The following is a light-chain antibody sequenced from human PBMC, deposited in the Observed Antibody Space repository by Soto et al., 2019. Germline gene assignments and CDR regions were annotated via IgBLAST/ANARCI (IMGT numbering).Light chain of an antibody. V-gene: IGLV2-14*01. Sequence: QSVLTQPASVSGSPGQSITISCTGTSSDVGGYNYVSWYQQHPGKDPKLMIYDVSNRPSGVSNRFSGSKSGNTASLTISGLQAEDEADYLCSSYTSSSTYVFGTGTKLTVL. J-gene: IGLJ1*01. CDR1: SSDVGGYNY. CDR3: SSYTSSSTYV. CDR2: DVS.